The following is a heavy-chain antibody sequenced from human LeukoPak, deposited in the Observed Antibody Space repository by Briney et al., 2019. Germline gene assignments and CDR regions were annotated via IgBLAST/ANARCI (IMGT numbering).Heavy chain of an antibody. CDR1: GGSFSGYY. V-gene: IGHV4-34*01. CDR2: INHSGST. Sequence: SETLSLTCAVYGGSFSGYYWSWIRQPPGKGLEWIGEINHSGSTNYNPSLKSRVTISVDTSKNQFSLKLSSVTAADTAVYYCARLKQQPRPYYYYYYMDVWGKGTTVTISS. CDR3: ARLKQQPRPYYYYYYMDV. D-gene: IGHD6-13*01. J-gene: IGHJ6*03.